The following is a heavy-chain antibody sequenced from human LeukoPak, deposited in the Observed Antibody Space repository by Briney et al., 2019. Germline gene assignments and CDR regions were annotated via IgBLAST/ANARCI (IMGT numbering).Heavy chain of an antibody. V-gene: IGHV3-21*04. CDR1: GFTFSDYS. CDR2: ISSSSSYI. CDR3: CRQDWAY. J-gene: IGHJ4*02. Sequence: PGGSLRLSCAASGFTFSDYSMNWVRQAPGKGLEWVSFISSSSSYIYYADSVKGRFTIYRDNARKSLYLQMNNVTAEDTAVYYCCRQDWAYWGQGTLVTVSS. D-gene: IGHD2-21*01.